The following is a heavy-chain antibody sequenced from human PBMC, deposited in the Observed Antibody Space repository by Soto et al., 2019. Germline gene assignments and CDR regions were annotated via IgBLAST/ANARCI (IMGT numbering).Heavy chain of an antibody. CDR3: ARAGGGSSWLAYYYYYYMDV. Sequence: GGSLSLSCAASGFTFSSYWMHWVRQAPGKGLVWVSRINSDGSSTSYADSVKGRFTISRDNAKNTRYLQMNSLRAEDTAVYYCARAGGGSSWLAYYYYYYMDVWGKGTTVTVSS. V-gene: IGHV3-74*01. D-gene: IGHD6-13*01. J-gene: IGHJ6*03. CDR2: INSDGSST. CDR1: GFTFSSYW.